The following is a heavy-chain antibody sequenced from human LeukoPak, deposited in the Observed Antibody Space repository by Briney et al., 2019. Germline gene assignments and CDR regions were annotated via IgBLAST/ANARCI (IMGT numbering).Heavy chain of an antibody. D-gene: IGHD6-19*01. CDR3: ASHTRDSSGWHHYFDY. J-gene: IGHJ4*02. CDR1: GFTFSDYY. Sequence: PGGSLRPSCAASGFTFSDYYMSWIRQAPGKGLEWVSYITSSGSTIYYADSVKGRFTISRDNAKISLYLQMNSLRAEVTAVYYCASHTRDSSGWHHYFDYWGQGTLVTVSS. CDR2: ITSSGSTI. V-gene: IGHV3-11*04.